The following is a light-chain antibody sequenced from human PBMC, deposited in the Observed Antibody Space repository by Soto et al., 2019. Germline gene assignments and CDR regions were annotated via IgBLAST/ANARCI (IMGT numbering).Light chain of an antibody. J-gene: IGKJ5*01. CDR2: GAS. Sequence: EIVMTQSPATLSVSPGERATLSCRASQSVSSNLAWYQQKPGQAPRLLIYGASARATGIPARFSGGGSGTESTLTVSSLQSEDFAVYYCQQYNNWLTTFGQGTRLEVK. CDR3: QQYNNWLTT. CDR1: QSVSSN. V-gene: IGKV3-15*01.